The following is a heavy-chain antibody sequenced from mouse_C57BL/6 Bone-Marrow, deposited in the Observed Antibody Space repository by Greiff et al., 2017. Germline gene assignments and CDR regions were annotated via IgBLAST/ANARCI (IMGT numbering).Heavy chain of an antibody. V-gene: IGHV1-59*01. CDR1: GYTFTSYW. CDR2: IDPSDSYT. Sequence: QVQLQQPGAELVRPGTSVKLSCKASGYTFTSYWMHWVKQRPGQGLEWLGVIDPSDSYTNYNQKFKGKATLTVDTASSTAYMQLSSLTSEDSAVYYCAREYYGSSFDYWGQGTTLTVSS. CDR3: AREYYGSSFDY. J-gene: IGHJ2*01. D-gene: IGHD1-1*01.